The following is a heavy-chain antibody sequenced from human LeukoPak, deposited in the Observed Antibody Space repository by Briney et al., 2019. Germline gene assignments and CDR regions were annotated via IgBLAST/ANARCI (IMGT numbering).Heavy chain of an antibody. V-gene: IGHV4-4*07. CDR1: GGSISSYY. CDR2: IYTSGST. CDR3: ARDLQIVGASFGYYYYMDV. D-gene: IGHD1-26*01. Sequence: PSETLPLTCTVSGGSISSYYWSWIRQPAGKGLEWIGRIYTSGSTNYNPSLKSRVTMSVDTSKNQFSLKLSSVTAADTAVYYCARDLQIVGASFGYYYYMDVWGKGTTVTVSS. J-gene: IGHJ6*03.